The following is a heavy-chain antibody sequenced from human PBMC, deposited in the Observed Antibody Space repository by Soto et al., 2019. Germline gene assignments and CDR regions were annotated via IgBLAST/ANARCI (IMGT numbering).Heavy chain of an antibody. CDR3: ARGSLSTVTANAFDV. V-gene: IGHV4-59*01. D-gene: IGHD2-21*02. J-gene: IGHJ3*01. CDR1: VGSISDFY. CDR2: MYYSGST. Sequence: QVQLQESGPGLVKPSETLSLTCTVYVGSISDFYWSWIRQPPGKALEWIRYGYMYYSGSTYYNPSLEGRVSISVDPSINQCSLRLSSETAADTVVYYCARGSLSTVTANAFDVWGPVAPVTVSS.